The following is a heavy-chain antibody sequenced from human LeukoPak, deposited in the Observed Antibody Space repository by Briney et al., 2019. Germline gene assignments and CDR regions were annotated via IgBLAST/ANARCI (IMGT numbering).Heavy chain of an antibody. V-gene: IGHV3-53*01. Sequence: GGSLRLSCAASGFTFSDYYMSWVRQAPGKGLGWVSVIYSGGSTYYADSVEGRFTISRDNSKNTLYLQMNSLRAEDTAVYYCARYIVGATPAFDYWGQGTLVTVSS. J-gene: IGHJ4*02. D-gene: IGHD1-26*01. CDR2: IYSGGST. CDR1: GFTFSDYY. CDR3: ARYIVGATPAFDY.